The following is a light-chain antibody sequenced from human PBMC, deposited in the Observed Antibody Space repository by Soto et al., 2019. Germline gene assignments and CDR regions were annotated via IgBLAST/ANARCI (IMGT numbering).Light chain of an antibody. CDR2: KAS. Sequence: DIQITQSPSTLSASVGDRVTITCRASQSISGWLAWYQQKPGKGPNLLIYKASTLESGVPARFSGSGSGTEFTLTINSLQSEDFAVYYCQQYNNWPRTFGQGTRLEIK. CDR1: QSISGW. J-gene: IGKJ5*01. V-gene: IGKV1-5*03. CDR3: QQYNNWPRT.